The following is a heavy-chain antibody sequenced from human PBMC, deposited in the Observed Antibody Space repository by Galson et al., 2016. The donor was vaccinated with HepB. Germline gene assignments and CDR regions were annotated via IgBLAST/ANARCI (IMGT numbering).Heavy chain of an antibody. J-gene: IGHJ4*02. CDR2: IYSDGSST. CDR3: AREPEGLGLTPVLDY. CDR1: GFTFSNYW. Sequence: SLRLSCAASGFTFSNYWMHWVRQAPGKGLMWVSRIYSDGSSTTYADSVKGRFTISRDNTKNTLYLQMNSLRAEDTAVYSCAREPEGLGLTPVLDYWGQGTLVTVSS. D-gene: IGHD3-16*01. V-gene: IGHV3-74*01.